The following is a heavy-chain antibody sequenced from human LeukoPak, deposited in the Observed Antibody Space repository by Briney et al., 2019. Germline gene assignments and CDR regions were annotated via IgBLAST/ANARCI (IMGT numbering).Heavy chain of an antibody. J-gene: IGHJ3*01. V-gene: IGHV3-53*05. CDR3: ARAHSSGRLNGAFDL. Sequence: GGSLRLSCAASGFTVSSNYMSWVRQAPGKGLEWVSVIYSGGSTYYADSVKGRFTISRDNSKNTLYLQMNTLRPEDTAVYYCARAHSSGRLNGAFDLWGQGTTVTVSS. CDR1: GFTVSSNY. D-gene: IGHD3-22*01. CDR2: IYSGGST.